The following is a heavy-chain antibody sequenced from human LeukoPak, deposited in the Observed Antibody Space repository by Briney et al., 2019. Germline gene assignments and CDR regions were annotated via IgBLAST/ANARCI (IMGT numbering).Heavy chain of an antibody. J-gene: IGHJ4*02. V-gene: IGHV3-7*01. CDR3: AGLWQVAATDF. CDR1: GFTLSRYW. CDR2: IKQDGSEK. Sequence: QTGGSLRLSCVAPGFTLSRYWMSWVRQAPGKGREWVANIKQDGSEKFYVDSVKGRFTISRDNAENSLYLQMNSLRAEDTAVYYCAGLWQVAATDFWGQGTLVTVSS. D-gene: IGHD6-19*01.